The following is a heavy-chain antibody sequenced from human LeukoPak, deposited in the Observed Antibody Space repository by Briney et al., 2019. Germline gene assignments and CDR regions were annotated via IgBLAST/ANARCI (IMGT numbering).Heavy chain of an antibody. J-gene: IGHJ3*02. CDR2: INSDGSST. D-gene: IGHD1-26*01. V-gene: IGHV3-74*01. Sequence: SGGSLRLSCAASGFTFSDYYMSWIRQAPGKGLVWVSRINSDGSSTSYADSVKGRFTISRDNAKNTLYLQMNSLRAEDTAVYYCARDGSGSYWGVDAFDIWGQGTMVTVSS. CDR3: ARDGSGSYWGVDAFDI. CDR1: GFTFSDYY.